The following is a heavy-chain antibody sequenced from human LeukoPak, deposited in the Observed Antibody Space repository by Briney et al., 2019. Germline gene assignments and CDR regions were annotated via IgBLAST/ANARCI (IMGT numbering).Heavy chain of an antibody. J-gene: IGHJ4*02. D-gene: IGHD3-16*01. CDR2: IKQDGSEK. V-gene: IGHV3-7*01. CDR3: ARCVRNACHYFGY. CDR1: GFTFSSYW. Sequence: GGSLRLSCAASGFTFSSYWMSWVRQAPGKGLEWVANIKQDGSEKYYVDSVKGRFTISRDNAKNSLYLQMNSLRAEDTAVYYCARCVRNACHYFGYWGQGTLVTVSS.